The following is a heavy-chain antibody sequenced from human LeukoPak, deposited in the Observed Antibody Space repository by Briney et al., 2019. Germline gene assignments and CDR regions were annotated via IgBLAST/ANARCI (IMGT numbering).Heavy chain of an antibody. CDR2: ISSSSSYI. J-gene: IGHJ6*02. Sequence: PGGSLRLSCAASGFTFSSYSMNWVRQAPGKGLEWVSSISSSSSYIYYADSVKGRFTISRDNAKNSLYLQMNSLRAEDTAVYYCARRRGLLWFGELSGYYYGMDVWGQGTTVTVSS. D-gene: IGHD3-10*01. CDR1: GFTFSSYS. V-gene: IGHV3-21*01. CDR3: ARRRGLLWFGELSGYYYGMDV.